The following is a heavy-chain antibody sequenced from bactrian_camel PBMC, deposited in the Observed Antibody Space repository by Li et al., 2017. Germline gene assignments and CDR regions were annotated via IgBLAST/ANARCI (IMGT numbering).Heavy chain of an antibody. CDR3: AAFGGDCYVGVLSYRADFSY. J-gene: IGHJ6*01. CDR2: LYTADGVT. CDR1: RATLSSNNC. V-gene: IGHV3S54*01. Sequence: HVQLVESGGGSVQAGGSLRLSCVASRATLSSNNCIGWFRQAPGREREAVGVLYTADGVTYYRPSVQGRFTISQDKAKDTLYLHMNNLSPEDTAMYYCAAFGGDCYVGVLSYRADFSYWGQGTQVTVS. D-gene: IGHD3*01.